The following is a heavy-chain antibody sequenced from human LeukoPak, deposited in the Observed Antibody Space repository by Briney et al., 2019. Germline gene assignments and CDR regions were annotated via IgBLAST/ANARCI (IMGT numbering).Heavy chain of an antibody. V-gene: IGHV4-34*01. CDR2: IKHSGST. J-gene: IGHJ4*02. D-gene: IGHD2-15*01. CDR1: GESFSGYY. CDR3: ARGSPVVGLNY. Sequence: SETLSLTCAVYGESFSGYYWSWIRQPPGKGLEWIGEIKHSGSTNYNPSLKSRVTMSVDTSKNQFSLKLSSVTAADTAVYYCARGSPVVGLNYWGQGTLVTVSS.